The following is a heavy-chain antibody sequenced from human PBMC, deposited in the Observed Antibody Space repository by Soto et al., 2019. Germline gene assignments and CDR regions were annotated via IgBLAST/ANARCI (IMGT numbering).Heavy chain of an antibody. CDR3: ARDSGVAAAGTVFPWFDP. Sequence: QVQLVQSGAEVKKLGSSVKVSCKASGGTFSSYAISWVRQAPGQGLEWMGGIIPIFGTANYAQKFQGRVTITADESTSTAYMELSSLRSEDTAVYYCARDSGVAAAGTVFPWFDPWGQGTLVTVSS. J-gene: IGHJ5*02. D-gene: IGHD6-13*01. V-gene: IGHV1-69*01. CDR2: IIPIFGTA. CDR1: GGTFSSYA.